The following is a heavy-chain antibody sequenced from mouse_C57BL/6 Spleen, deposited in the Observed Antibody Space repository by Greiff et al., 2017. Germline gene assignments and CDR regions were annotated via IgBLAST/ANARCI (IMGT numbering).Heavy chain of an antibody. V-gene: IGHV5-4*01. Sequence: EVQGVESGGGLVKPGGSLKLSCAASGFTFSSYAMSWVRQTPEKRLEWVATISDGGSYTYYPDNVKGRFTISRDNAKNNLYLQMSHLKSEDTAMYYCARRANWDWYFDVWGTGTTVTVSS. CDR1: GFTFSSYA. D-gene: IGHD4-1*01. J-gene: IGHJ1*03. CDR3: ARRANWDWYFDV. CDR2: ISDGGSYT.